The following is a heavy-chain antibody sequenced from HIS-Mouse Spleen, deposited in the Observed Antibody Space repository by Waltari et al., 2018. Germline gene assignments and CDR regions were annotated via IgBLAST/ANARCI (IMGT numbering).Heavy chain of an antibody. Sequence: QVQLQESGPGLVKPSETPSLTCTVSGYSISSGYYWGWIRTPPGKGLEWIGSIYHSGSTYYNPSLKSRVTISVDTSKNQFSLKLSSVTAADTAVYYCARADDFWSGSFDYWGQGTLVTVSS. J-gene: IGHJ4*02. CDR3: ARADDFWSGSFDY. CDR1: GYSISSGYY. CDR2: IYHSGST. D-gene: IGHD3-3*01. V-gene: IGHV4-38-2*02.